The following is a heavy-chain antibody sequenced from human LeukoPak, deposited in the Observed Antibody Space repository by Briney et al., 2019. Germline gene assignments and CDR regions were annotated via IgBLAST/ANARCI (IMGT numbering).Heavy chain of an antibody. Sequence: GASVKVSCKASGGTFSSYAISWVRQAPGQGLEWMGRIIPILGIANYAQKFQGRVTITADKSTSTAYRELSSLRSEDTAVYYCARMVTAYIHWYFDLWGRGTLVTVSS. D-gene: IGHD4-23*01. J-gene: IGHJ2*01. CDR3: ARMVTAYIHWYFDL. CDR2: IIPILGIA. CDR1: GGTFSSYA. V-gene: IGHV1-69*04.